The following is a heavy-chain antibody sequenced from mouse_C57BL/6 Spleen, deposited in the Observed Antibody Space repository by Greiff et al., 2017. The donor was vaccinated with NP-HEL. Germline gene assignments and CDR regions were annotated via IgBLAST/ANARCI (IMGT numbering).Heavy chain of an antibody. CDR3: ARGPVDFDV. CDR1: GYTFTDYY. CDR2: INPNNGGT. V-gene: IGHV1-26*01. J-gene: IGHJ1*03. D-gene: IGHD1-1*01. Sequence: EVQLQQSGPELVKPGASVKISCKASGYTFTDYYMNWVKQSHGKSLEWIGDINPNNGGTSYNQKFKGKATLTVDKSYSKAYMELRSLTSEDSAVYYVARGPVDFDVWGTGTTVTVSS.